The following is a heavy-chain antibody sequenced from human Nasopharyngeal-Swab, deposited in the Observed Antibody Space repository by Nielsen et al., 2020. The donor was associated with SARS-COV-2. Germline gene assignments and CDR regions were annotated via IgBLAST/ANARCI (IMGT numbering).Heavy chain of an antibody. CDR1: GGSISSSSYY. D-gene: IGHD6-19*01. Sequence: SETLSLTCTVSGGSISSSSYYWGWNRQPPGQGLEWIGSIYYSGSTYYNPSLKSRVTISVDTSKNQFSLRLSSVTAADTAVYYCARVVLGRSGWYPYYFDYWGQGTLVTVSS. J-gene: IGHJ4*02. V-gene: IGHV4-39*07. CDR2: IYYSGST. CDR3: ARVVLGRSGWYPYYFDY.